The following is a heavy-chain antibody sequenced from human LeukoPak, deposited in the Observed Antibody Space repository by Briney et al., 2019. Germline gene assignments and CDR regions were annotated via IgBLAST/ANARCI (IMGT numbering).Heavy chain of an antibody. Sequence: GGSLRLSCAASGFAFSTNWMHWVRQAPGKGLVWVSHISTDARTITYADFVKGRFTISRDNTKNTLYLQMNSLRAEDTALYYCVRGQATAWGLDYWGQGTLVTVSS. CDR1: GFAFSTNW. D-gene: IGHD6-13*01. CDR3: VRGQATAWGLDY. CDR2: ISTDARTI. V-gene: IGHV3-74*01. J-gene: IGHJ4*02.